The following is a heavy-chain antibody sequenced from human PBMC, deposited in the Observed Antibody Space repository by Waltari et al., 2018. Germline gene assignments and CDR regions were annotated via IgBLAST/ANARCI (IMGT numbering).Heavy chain of an antibody. CDR2: EYYRSKWYN. V-gene: IGHV1-18*01. Sequence: QVQLVQSGAEVKKPGASVKVSCKASGYTFTSYGISWVRQAPGQGLEWLGREYYRSKWYNDYAVSVKSRITINPDKSKNQFSRQLNAVTPEDTAVYYCARTAVEHVGATTSNWFDPWGQGTLVTVSS. J-gene: IGHJ5*02. D-gene: IGHD1-26*01. CDR3: ARTAVEHVGATTSNWFDP. CDR1: GYTFTSYG.